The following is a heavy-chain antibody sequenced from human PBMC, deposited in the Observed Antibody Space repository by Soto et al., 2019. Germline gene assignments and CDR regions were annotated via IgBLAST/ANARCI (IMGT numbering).Heavy chain of an antibody. CDR1: GFTFSSYA. Sequence: HPGGSLRLSCAASGFTFSSYAMSWVRQAPGKGLEWVSAISGSGGSTYYADSVKGRFTISRDNSKNTLYLQMNSLRAEDTAVYYCAKDPAAYYYGSGSYYKPSAYWGQGTLVTVSS. CDR3: AKDPAAYYYGSGSYYKPSAY. CDR2: ISGSGGST. V-gene: IGHV3-23*01. J-gene: IGHJ4*02. D-gene: IGHD3-10*01.